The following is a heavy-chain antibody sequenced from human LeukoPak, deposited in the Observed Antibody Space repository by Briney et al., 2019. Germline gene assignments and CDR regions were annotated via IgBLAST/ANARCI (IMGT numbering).Heavy chain of an antibody. CDR3: AGVSTMIVVDAFDI. D-gene: IGHD3-22*01. Sequence: GGSLRLSCAASGFTVSSNYMSWVRQAPGKGLEWVSVIYSGGSTYYADSVKGRFTISRDNSKNTLYLQMNSLRAEDTAVYYCAGVSTMIVVDAFDIWGQGTMVNVSS. CDR2: IYSGGST. CDR1: GFTVSSNY. J-gene: IGHJ3*02. V-gene: IGHV3-53*01.